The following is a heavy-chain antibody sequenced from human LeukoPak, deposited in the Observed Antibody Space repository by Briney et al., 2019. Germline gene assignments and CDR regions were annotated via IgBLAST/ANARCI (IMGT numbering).Heavy chain of an antibody. V-gene: IGHV3-30-3*01. Sequence: PGGSLRLSCAASGFTFSSYAMHWVRQAPGKGLEWVAVISYDGSNKYYADSVKGRFTISRDNSKNTLYLQMNSLRAEDTAVYYCARDSSSNWNYVGAFDIWGQGTMVTVSS. J-gene: IGHJ3*02. CDR1: GFTFSSYA. CDR3: ARDSSSNWNYVGAFDI. CDR2: ISYDGSNK. D-gene: IGHD1-7*01.